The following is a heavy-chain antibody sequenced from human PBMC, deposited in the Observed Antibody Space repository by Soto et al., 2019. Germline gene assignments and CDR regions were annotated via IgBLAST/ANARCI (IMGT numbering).Heavy chain of an antibody. J-gene: IGHJ4*02. CDR3: AKALPAAMGINFIPFDF. V-gene: IGHV3-23*01. CDR2: ISGGGGST. Sequence: EVQLLESGGGWVQPGGSLRLSCAASGFTFSNYAMNWVRQAPRKGLEWVSGISGGGGSTYYTDSVKGRFTTSRDNSKNTLYLQMDSLRAEDTAVYYCAKALPAAMGINFIPFDFCGQGTLVTVSS. D-gene: IGHD2-2*01. CDR1: GFTFSNYA.